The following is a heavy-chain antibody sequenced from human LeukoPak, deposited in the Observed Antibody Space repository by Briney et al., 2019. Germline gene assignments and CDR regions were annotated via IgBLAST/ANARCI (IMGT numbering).Heavy chain of an antibody. CDR1: GYTFTSYD. J-gene: IGHJ4*02. CDR2: MNPNSGNT. CDR3: ARAPRDGYSSFDY. D-gene: IGHD5-24*01. Sequence: ASVKVSCKASGYTFTSYDINWVRQATGQGLEWMGWMNPNSGNTGYAQKFQGRVTMTRDTSISTAYMELSRLRSDDTAVYYCARAPRDGYSSFDYWGQGTLVTVSS. V-gene: IGHV1-8*01.